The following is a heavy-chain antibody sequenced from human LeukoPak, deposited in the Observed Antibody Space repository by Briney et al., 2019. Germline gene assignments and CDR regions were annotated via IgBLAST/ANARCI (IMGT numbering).Heavy chain of an antibody. Sequence: SETLSLTCAVYGGSFSGYYWSWIRQPPGKGLEWIGEINHSGSTNYNPSLKSRVTISVDTSKNQFSLKLSSVTAADTAVYYCARETEDIVVVPAAKGGWFDPWGQGTLVTVSS. CDR2: INHSGST. V-gene: IGHV4-34*01. D-gene: IGHD2-2*01. CDR3: ARETEDIVVVPAAKGGWFDP. J-gene: IGHJ5*02. CDR1: GGSFSGYY.